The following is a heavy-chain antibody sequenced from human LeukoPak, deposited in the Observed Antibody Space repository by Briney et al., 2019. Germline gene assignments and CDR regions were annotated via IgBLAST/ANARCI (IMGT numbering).Heavy chain of an antibody. J-gene: IGHJ4*02. Sequence: ASVKVSCKVSRYTLTELSMHWVRQAPGKGLEWMGGFDPEDGETIYAQKFQGRVTMTEDTSTDTAYMELSSLRSEDTAVYYCATSAGYYYGSGSYTPFDYWGQGTLVTVSS. D-gene: IGHD3-10*01. CDR3: ATSAGYYYGSGSYTPFDY. CDR2: FDPEDGET. V-gene: IGHV1-24*01. CDR1: RYTLTELS.